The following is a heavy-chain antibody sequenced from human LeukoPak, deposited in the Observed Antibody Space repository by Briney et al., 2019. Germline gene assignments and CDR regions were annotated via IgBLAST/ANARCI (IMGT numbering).Heavy chain of an antibody. D-gene: IGHD2-2*01. CDR2: ISSSSSTI. J-gene: IGHJ6*02. CDR3: AREVADCSSTSCYMMIYYYGMDV. V-gene: IGHV3-48*02. Sequence: PGGSLRLSCAASGFTFSSYSMKWVRQAPGKGLEWVSYISSSSSTIYYADSVKGRFTISRDNAKNSLYLQMNSLRDEDTAVYYCAREVADCSSTSCYMMIYYYGMDVWGQGTTVTVSS. CDR1: GFTFSSYS.